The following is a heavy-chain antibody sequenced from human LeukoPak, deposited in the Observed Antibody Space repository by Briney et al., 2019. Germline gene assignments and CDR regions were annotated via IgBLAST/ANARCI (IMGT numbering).Heavy chain of an antibody. J-gene: IGHJ4*02. V-gene: IGHV3-23*01. Sequence: GGSLRLSCAASVFTFSRYAMSWVHQAPGKGLEWVSSISTSGGSTYYADSVKGRFTISRDNSKNTLSLQMNSLRAEDTAVYYCAKFKDRGSFDYWGQGTLVTVSS. D-gene: IGHD2-15*01. CDR1: VFTFSRYA. CDR2: ISTSGGST. CDR3: AKFKDRGSFDY.